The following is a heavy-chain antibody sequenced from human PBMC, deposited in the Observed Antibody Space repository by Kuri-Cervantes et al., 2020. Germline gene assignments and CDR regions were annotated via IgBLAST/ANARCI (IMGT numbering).Heavy chain of an antibody. V-gene: IGHV3-21*04. CDR1: GFDFSTYT. Sequence: GESLKISCAASGFDFSTYTMHWVRQAPEKGLEWVSSISSSSRYISYADSVKGRFTISRDNSKNTLYLQMNSLRAEDTAVYYCARHPTVVTPSFDYWGQGTLVTVSS. D-gene: IGHD4-23*01. CDR2: ISSSSRYI. CDR3: ARHPTVVTPSFDY. J-gene: IGHJ4*02.